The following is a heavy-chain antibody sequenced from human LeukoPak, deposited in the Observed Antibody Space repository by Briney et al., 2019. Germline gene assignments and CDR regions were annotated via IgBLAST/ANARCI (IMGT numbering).Heavy chain of an antibody. CDR2: GIPIFGTA. Sequence: SVKISCKASGGTFISYAVSWVRQAPGEGGEWRGGGIPIFGTANYAQKFQGRVTITADESTSTAYMELSSLRSDDTAVYYCATTPRVTIFGVVIWWFDPWGQGTLVTVSS. CDR1: GGTFISYA. J-gene: IGHJ5*02. D-gene: IGHD3-3*01. V-gene: IGHV1-69*13. CDR3: ATTPRVTIFGVVIWWFDP.